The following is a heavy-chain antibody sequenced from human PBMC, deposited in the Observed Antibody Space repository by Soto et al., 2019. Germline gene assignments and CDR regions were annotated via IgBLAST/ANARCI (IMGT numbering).Heavy chain of an antibody. CDR3: ARGGDGYNSHYYYGMDV. CDR2: INPNSGGT. J-gene: IGHJ6*02. V-gene: IGHV1-2*04. Sequence: VASVKVSCKASGYTFTGYYMHWVRQAPGQGLEWMGWINPNSGGTNYAQKFQGWVTMTRDTSISTAYMELSRLRSDDTAVYYCARGGDGYNSHYYYGMDVWGQGTTVTVSS. CDR1: GYTFTGYY. D-gene: IGHD5-12*01.